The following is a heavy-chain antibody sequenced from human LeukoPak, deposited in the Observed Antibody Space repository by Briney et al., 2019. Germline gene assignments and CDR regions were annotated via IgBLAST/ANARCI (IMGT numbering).Heavy chain of an antibody. D-gene: IGHD6-6*01. J-gene: IGHJ4*02. CDR1: GFTFSSYG. V-gene: IGHV3-33*06. CDR2: IWYDGSNK. Sequence: PGGSLRLSCAASGFTFSSYGMHWVRQAPGKGLERVAVIWYDGSNKYYADSVKGRFTISRDNSKNTLYLQMNSLRAEDTAVYYCAKPYSSFEYYFDYWGQGTLVTVSS. CDR3: AKPYSSFEYYFDY.